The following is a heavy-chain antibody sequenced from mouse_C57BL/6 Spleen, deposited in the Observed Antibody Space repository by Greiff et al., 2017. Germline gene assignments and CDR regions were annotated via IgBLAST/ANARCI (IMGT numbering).Heavy chain of an antibody. CDR2: IDPSDSYT. Sequence: QVQLQQPGAELVMPGASVKLSCKASGYTFTSYWMHWVKQRPGQGLEWIGEIDPSDSYTNYNQKFKGKSTLTVDKSSSTAYMQLSSLTSEDSAVYYCAISNYWFAYWGQGTLVTVSA. V-gene: IGHV1-69*01. CDR3: AISNYWFAY. D-gene: IGHD2-5*01. CDR1: GYTFTSYW. J-gene: IGHJ3*01.